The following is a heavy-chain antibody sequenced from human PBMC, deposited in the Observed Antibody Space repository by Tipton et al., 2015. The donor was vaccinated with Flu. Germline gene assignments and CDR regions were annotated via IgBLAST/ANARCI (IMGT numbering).Heavy chain of an antibody. CDR2: IKPDGSEA. Sequence: SLRLSCAASGFTFSSYWMSWVRQAPGKGVEWVANIKPDGSEASYVDSVKGRFTISRDSAKNSLYLQMNSLRVEDTAVYYCARDGSSRSLGFWGQGTLVTVSS. CDR3: ARDGSSRSLGF. D-gene: IGHD1-26*01. CDR1: GFTFSSYW. J-gene: IGHJ4*02. V-gene: IGHV3-7*01.